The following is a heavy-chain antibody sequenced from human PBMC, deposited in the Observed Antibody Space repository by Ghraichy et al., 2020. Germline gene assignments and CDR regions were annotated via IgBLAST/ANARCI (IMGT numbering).Heavy chain of an antibody. CDR2: VYNSGST. CDR1: GASISSGSVY. Sequence: SETLSLTCTVSGASISSGSVYWSWIRQPAGKGLEWIGHVYNSGSTNYNPSLKSRVTISLDTSKNQFSLKLDSVTAADTAVYYCARDRCSGGTYYYWRYYSDFWRQGTLVTVSS. V-gene: IGHV4-61*09. J-gene: IGHJ4*02. D-gene: IGHD2-15*01. CDR3: ARDRCSGGTYYYWRYYSDF.